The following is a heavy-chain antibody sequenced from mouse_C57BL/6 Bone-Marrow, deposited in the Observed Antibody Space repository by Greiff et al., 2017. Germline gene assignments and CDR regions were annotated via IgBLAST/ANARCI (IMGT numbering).Heavy chain of an antibody. CDR2: IYPGSGST. CDR1: GYTFTSYW. D-gene: IGHD2-4*01. V-gene: IGHV1-55*01. CDR3: ASRGGLTYYFDY. J-gene: IGHJ2*01. Sequence: QVQLQQPGAELVKPGASVKMSCKASGYTFTSYWITWVKQRPGQGLEWIGDIYPGSGSTNYNEKFKSKATLTVDTSSSTAYRQLSSLTSEDSAVYYCASRGGLTYYFDYWGQGTTRTVSS.